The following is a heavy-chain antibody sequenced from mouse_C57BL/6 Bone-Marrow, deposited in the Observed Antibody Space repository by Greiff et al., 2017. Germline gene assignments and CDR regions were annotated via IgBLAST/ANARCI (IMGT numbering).Heavy chain of an antibody. Sequence: QVQLQQPGAELVRPGTSVKLSCKASGYTFTSYWMHWVKQRHGQGLEWIGVIDPSDSYTNYNQKFKGKATLTVDTSSSTAYMQLSSLTSEDSAVYYCARMIYYYGGWYFDVWGTGTTVTVSS. J-gene: IGHJ1*03. CDR1: GYTFTSYW. CDR2: IDPSDSYT. D-gene: IGHD1-1*01. V-gene: IGHV1-59*01. CDR3: ARMIYYYGGWYFDV.